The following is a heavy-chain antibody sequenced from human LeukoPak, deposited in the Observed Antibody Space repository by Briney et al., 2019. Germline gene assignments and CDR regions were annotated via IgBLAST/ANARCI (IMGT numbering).Heavy chain of an antibody. CDR3: AREDDYGGMGNYYYYMDV. CDR1: GGSISSGSYY. V-gene: IGHV4-61*02. CDR2: IYTSGST. J-gene: IGHJ6*03. Sequence: ASETLSLTRTVSGGSISSGSYYWSWIRQPAGKGLEWIGRIYTSGSTNYNPSLKSRVTISVDTSKNQFSLKLSSVTAADTAVYYCAREDDYGGMGNYYYYMDVWGKGTTVTVSS. D-gene: IGHD4-23*01.